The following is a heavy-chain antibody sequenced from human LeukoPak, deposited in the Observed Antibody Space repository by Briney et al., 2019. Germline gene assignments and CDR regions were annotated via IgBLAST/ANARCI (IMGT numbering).Heavy chain of an antibody. D-gene: IGHD6-13*01. CDR3: ARDHSSSWRTHYFDY. CDR2: ISAYNGNT. CDR1: GYTFTSYG. Sequence: ASVKVSCKASGYTFTSYGISWVRQAPGQGLEWMGWISAYNGNTNYAQKLQGRVTMTTDTSTSTAYMELRSLRSDDTAVYYCARDHSSSWRTHYFDYWGQGTLVTVSS. J-gene: IGHJ4*02. V-gene: IGHV1-18*01.